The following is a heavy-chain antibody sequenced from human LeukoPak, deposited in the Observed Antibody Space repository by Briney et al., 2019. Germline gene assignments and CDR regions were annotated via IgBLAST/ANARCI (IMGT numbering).Heavy chain of an antibody. J-gene: IGHJ4*02. CDR1: EYIFTAYY. CDR2: INPNSGGT. CDR3: ARGSRYFDWSNTDGGVDY. V-gene: IGHV1-2*06. D-gene: IGHD3-9*01. Sequence: GASVKVSCKASEYIFTAYYMHWVRQAPGQGLEWMGRINPNSGGTNYAQKFQGRVTMTRDTSITTAYMELSRLRSDDTAVYYCARGSRYFDWSNTDGGVDYWGQGTLVTVSS.